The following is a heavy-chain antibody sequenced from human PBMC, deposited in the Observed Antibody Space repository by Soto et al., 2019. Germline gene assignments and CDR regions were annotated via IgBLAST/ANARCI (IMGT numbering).Heavy chain of an antibody. J-gene: IGHJ6*02. CDR1: GYTFTSYG. V-gene: IGHV1-18*01. CDR2: ISAYNGNT. Sequence: QVQLVQSGSEVKKPGSSVKVSCKASGYTFTSYGISWMRQAPGQGPEWMGWISAYNGNTHYAQKVQGRVTLTTDTSTTTAYMELRSLRSDYTAVYYCVRSSYSSSPDYYYGMDVWGQGTTVTVSS. D-gene: IGHD6-6*01. CDR3: VRSSYSSSPDYYYGMDV.